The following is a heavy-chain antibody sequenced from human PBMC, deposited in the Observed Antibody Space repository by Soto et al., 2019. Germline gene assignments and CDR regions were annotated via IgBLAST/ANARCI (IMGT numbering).Heavy chain of an antibody. Sequence: GGSLRLSCAVSGFTFDDNAMHWVRQAPEKGLEWVSGINWKSDIGYADSVKGRVTISRDNAENSLYLQMNSLRAEDTALYYCTKDINMGGVDVWGQGTTVTVSS. CDR2: INWKSDI. D-gene: IGHD3-10*01. CDR1: GFTFDDNA. CDR3: TKDINMGGVDV. J-gene: IGHJ6*02. V-gene: IGHV3-9*01.